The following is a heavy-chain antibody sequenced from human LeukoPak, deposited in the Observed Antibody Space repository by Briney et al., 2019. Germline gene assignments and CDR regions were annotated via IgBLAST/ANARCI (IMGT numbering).Heavy chain of an antibody. CDR2: IIPIFGTA. CDR1: GGTFSSYA. D-gene: IGHD3-22*01. CDR3: ARDHEVDSSGYHPIYWFDP. Sequence: GASVKVSCKASGGTFSSYAISWARQAPGQGLEWMGGIIPIFGTANYAQKFQGRVTITADESTSTAYMELSSLRSEDTAVYYCARDHEVDSSGYHPIYWFDPWGQGTLVTVSS. V-gene: IGHV1-69*13. J-gene: IGHJ5*02.